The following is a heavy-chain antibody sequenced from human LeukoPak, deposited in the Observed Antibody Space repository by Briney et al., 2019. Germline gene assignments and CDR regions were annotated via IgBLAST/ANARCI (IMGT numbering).Heavy chain of an antibody. J-gene: IGHJ5*01. CDR3: TKTSGGGGHDS. Sequence: SDTLSLTCSVSGYSIATGNYWAWVRPPPGKGLEWIGCVYHSGTHYKSSLTSRATISMDTSANQFSLRLTSMTAADSAFYYCTKTSGGGGHDSWGQGILVTVSS. D-gene: IGHD4-23*01. V-gene: IGHV4-38-2*01. CDR2: VYHSGT. CDR1: GYSIATGNY.